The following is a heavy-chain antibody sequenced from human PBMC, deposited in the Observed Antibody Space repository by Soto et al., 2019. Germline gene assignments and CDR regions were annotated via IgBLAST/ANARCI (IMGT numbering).Heavy chain of an antibody. CDR1: GFSLSTSGMR. CDR3: ARMFHCSGGTCPFDY. V-gene: IGHV2-70*04. Sequence: SGPTLVNPTQTLTLTCTFSGFSLSTSGMRVSWIRQPPGKALEWLARIDWDDDKFYNTSLKTRLTISKDSSKNQVVLTMTNMDPVDTATYYCARMFHCSGGTCPFDYCGQGHLVTVSS. D-gene: IGHD2-15*01. J-gene: IGHJ4*02. CDR2: IDWDDDK.